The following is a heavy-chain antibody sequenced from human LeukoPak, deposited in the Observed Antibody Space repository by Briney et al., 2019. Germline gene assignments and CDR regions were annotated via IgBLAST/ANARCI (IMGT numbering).Heavy chain of an antibody. V-gene: IGHV4-30-2*01. Sequence: SETLSLTCAVSGGSISSGGYSWSWIRQPPGKGLEWIGYIYHSGSTYYNPSLKSRVTISVDRSKNQFSLKLSSVTAADTAVYYCAREGSGGVVLTARNWYFDLWGRGTLVTVSS. CDR1: GGSISSGGYS. CDR2: IYHSGST. D-gene: IGHD2-21*02. CDR3: AREGSGGVVLTARNWYFDL. J-gene: IGHJ2*01.